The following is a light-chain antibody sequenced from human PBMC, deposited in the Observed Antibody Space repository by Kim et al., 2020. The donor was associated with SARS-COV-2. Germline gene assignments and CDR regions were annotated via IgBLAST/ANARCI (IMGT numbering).Light chain of an antibody. J-gene: IGKJ2*01. CDR3: QQNYSPPLT. CDR1: QSIDSY. V-gene: IGKV1-39*01. Sequence: ASVGDRVTITCRASQSIDSYLNWYQQKPGTAPNLLIYGAFTLQSGVPSRFSGSASGTDFTLTINSLQPEDFATYYCQQNYSPPLTFGQGTKVDIK. CDR2: GAF.